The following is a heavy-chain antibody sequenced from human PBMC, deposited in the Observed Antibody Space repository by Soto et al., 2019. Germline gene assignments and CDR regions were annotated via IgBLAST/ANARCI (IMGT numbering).Heavy chain of an antibody. Sequence: EVQLVESGGGLVQPGGSLRLSCAASGFTFSSYWMHWVRQAPGKGLVWVSRINSDGSSTSYADSVKGRFTITRDNAKNTMYLERNGLRAEDTAVYYCARSDSSSAIMDVWGKGTTVTVSS. V-gene: IGHV3-74*01. D-gene: IGHD6-6*01. CDR2: INSDGSST. J-gene: IGHJ6*03. CDR3: ARSDSSSAIMDV. CDR1: GFTFSSYW.